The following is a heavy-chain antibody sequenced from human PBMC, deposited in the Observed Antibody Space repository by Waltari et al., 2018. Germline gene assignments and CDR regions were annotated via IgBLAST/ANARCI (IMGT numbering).Heavy chain of an antibody. CDR2: IYYSGST. CDR1: GGSISSYY. V-gene: IGHV4-59*08. J-gene: IGHJ4*02. D-gene: IGHD6-25*01. CDR3: ARSSGPRRSFDY. Sequence: QVQLQESGPGLVKPSETLSLTCTVPGGSISSYYWSWIRQPPGKGLEWIGYIYYSGSTNYTPSLKSRVTISVDTSKNQFSLKLSSVTAADTAVYYCARSSGPRRSFDYWGQGTLVTVSS.